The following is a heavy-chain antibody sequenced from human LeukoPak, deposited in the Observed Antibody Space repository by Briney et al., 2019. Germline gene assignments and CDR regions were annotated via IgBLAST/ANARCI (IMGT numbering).Heavy chain of an antibody. CDR1: GFTFSSYS. V-gene: IGHV3-30-3*01. Sequence: GRSLRLSCAASGFTFSSYSMHWVRQAPGKGLEWVAVISYDGSNKYYADSVKGRFTISRDNSKNTLYVQMDRLRAEDTAVYYCVLTTVTTSIEFWGQGTLVTVSS. J-gene: IGHJ4*02. CDR2: ISYDGSNK. D-gene: IGHD4-17*01. CDR3: VLTTVTTSIEF.